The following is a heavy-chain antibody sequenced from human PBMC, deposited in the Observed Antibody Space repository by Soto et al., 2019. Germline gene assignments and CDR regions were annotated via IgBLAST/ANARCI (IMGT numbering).Heavy chain of an antibody. J-gene: IGHJ4*02. CDR3: GARAGGGGY. CDR2: IYSGGYT. CDR1: GFTVSNNY. D-gene: IGHD3-10*01. V-gene: IGHV3-53*01. Sequence: EVQLVESGGGLIQPGGSLRLSCAVSGFTVSNNYMSWVRQAPGKGLEGVSVIYSGGYTAYGDSVKGRFTISRDNSKNTLFLQIKSPGAADPALFFWGARAGGGGYWGQGTLVTVSS.